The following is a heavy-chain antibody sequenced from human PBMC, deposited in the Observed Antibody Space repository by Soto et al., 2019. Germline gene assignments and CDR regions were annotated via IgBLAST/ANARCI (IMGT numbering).Heavy chain of an antibody. Sequence: SETLSLTWTVSGGSLSNYFWSWIRQPPGKGLEWIGYVYSSGTTDYNPSLKSRVTISIDTSKNQISLKLSSVTAADTAVYFCVRTFPPAPRVVLSHNWFVPWGPGTLVTVSS. CDR2: VYSSGTT. CDR3: VRTFPPAPRVVLSHNWFVP. J-gene: IGHJ5*02. V-gene: IGHV4-59*01. D-gene: IGHD3-3*01. CDR1: GGSLSNYF.